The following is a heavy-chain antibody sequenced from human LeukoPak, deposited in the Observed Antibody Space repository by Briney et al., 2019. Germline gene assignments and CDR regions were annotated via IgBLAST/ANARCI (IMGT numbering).Heavy chain of an antibody. CDR2: ISGSGGST. D-gene: IGHD3-9*01. Sequence: PGRSLRLSCAASGFTFSSYAMSWVRQAPGKGLEWVSAISGSGGSTYYADSVKGRFTISRDNSKNTLYLQMNSLRAEDTAVYYCAKRLTGYYMYSYWGQGTLVTVSS. CDR1: GFTFSSYA. V-gene: IGHV3-23*01. J-gene: IGHJ4*02. CDR3: AKRLTGYYMYSY.